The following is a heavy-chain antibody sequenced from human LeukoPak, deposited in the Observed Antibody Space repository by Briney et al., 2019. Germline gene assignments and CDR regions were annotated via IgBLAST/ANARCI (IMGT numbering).Heavy chain of an antibody. D-gene: IGHD5-18*01. V-gene: IGHV4-39*07. CDR2: IFDSGTT. CDR3: GRGGIQPKVDY. CDR1: GGSISSRNYY. Sequence: PSETLSLTCTVSGGSISSRNYYGGWIRQPPGKGLEWIGSIFDSGTTYYNPSLKSRVTMSVDTSKNQFSLKLNSVTAADTAMYYWGRGGIQPKVDYWGQGTLGTVSS. J-gene: IGHJ4*02.